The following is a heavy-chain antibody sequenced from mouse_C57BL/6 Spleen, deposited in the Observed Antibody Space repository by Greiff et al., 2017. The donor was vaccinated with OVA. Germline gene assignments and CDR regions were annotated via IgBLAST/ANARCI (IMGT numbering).Heavy chain of an antibody. D-gene: IGHD1-1*01. V-gene: IGHV1-15*01. Sequence: QVQLQQSGAELVRPGASVTLSCKASGYTFTDYEMHWVKQTPVHGLEWIGAIDPETGGTAYNQKFKGKAILTADKSSSTAYMELRSLTSEDSAVYYCTRSPGTVWYFDVWGTGTTVTVSS. CDR2: IDPETGGT. CDR3: TRSPGTVWYFDV. CDR1: GYTFTDYE. J-gene: IGHJ1*03.